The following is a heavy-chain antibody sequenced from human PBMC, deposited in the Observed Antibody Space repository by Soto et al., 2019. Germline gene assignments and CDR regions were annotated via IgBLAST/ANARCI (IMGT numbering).Heavy chain of an antibody. CDR2: INSDGSST. Sequence: EVQLVESGGGLVQPGGSLRLSCAASGFAFSSYWMHWVRQAPGKGLVWVSRINSDGSSTSYADSVKGRFTISRDNAKNTLYLQMNSLRAEDTAVYYCARDGPIGIVVVTAIFDYWGQGTLLTVSS. CDR3: ARDGPIGIVVVTAIFDY. V-gene: IGHV3-74*01. CDR1: GFAFSSYW. D-gene: IGHD2-21*02. J-gene: IGHJ4*02.